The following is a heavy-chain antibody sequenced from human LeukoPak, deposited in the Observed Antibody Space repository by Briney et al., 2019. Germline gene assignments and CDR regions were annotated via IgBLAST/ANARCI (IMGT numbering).Heavy chain of an antibody. CDR1: GYTFTTHY. D-gene: IGHD5/OR15-5a*01. Sequence: GASVKVSCKASGYTFTTHYIHWVRQAPGQGLEWVGWIDPDTGGTNYAQKFQGRVTLTRDTSISTAYMELSRLRSDDTAVYFCVRGVYGGDVWGKGTSATISS. CDR3: VRGVYGGDV. CDR2: IDPDTGGT. V-gene: IGHV1-2*02. J-gene: IGHJ6*04.